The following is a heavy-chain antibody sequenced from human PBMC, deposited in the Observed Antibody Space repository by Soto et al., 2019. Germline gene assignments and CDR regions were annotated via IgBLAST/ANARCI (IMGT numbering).Heavy chain of an antibody. D-gene: IGHD6-19*01. CDR1: GGTFSGYA. J-gene: IGHJ5*02. V-gene: IGHV1-69*13. CDR3: ARDPYSSGWRAKNWFDP. CDR2: IIPIFGTA. Sequence: GASVKVSCKASGGTFSGYAISWVRQAPGQGLEWMGGIIPIFGTANYAQKFQGRVTITADESTSTAYMELSSLRSEDTAVYYCARDPYSSGWRAKNWFDPWGQGTLVTVSS.